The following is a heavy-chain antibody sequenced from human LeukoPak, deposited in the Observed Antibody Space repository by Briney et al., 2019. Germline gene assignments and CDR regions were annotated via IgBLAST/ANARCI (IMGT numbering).Heavy chain of an antibody. J-gene: IGHJ5*02. CDR3: ARDLGGIAAAVRWFDP. V-gene: IGHV1-46*01. D-gene: IGHD6-13*01. CDR2: INPSGGST. Sequence: ASVKVSCKASGYTFTSYYMHWVRQAPGQGLEWMGIINPSGGSTSYAQKFQGRVTMTADKSTSTAYMELNRLRFEDTAMYYCARDLGGIAAAVRWFDPWGQGTLVTVSS. CDR1: GYTFTSYY.